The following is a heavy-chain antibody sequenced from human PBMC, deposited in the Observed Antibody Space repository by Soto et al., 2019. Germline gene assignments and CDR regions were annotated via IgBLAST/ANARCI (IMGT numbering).Heavy chain of an antibody. Sequence: GVSVKVSCKASGYTFTGYYMHWVRQAPGQGLEWMGWINPNSGGTNYAQKFQGWVTMTRDTSISTAYMELSRLRSDDTAVYYCARTLYGDNVDYWGQGTLVSVSS. CDR3: ARTLYGDNVDY. V-gene: IGHV1-2*04. CDR1: GYTFTGYY. CDR2: INPNSGGT. D-gene: IGHD4-17*01. J-gene: IGHJ4*02.